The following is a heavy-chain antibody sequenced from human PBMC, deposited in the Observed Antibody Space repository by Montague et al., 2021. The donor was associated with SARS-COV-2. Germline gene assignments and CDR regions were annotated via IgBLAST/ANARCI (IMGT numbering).Heavy chain of an antibody. V-gene: IGHV4-4*07. CDR1: GDSISSFY. J-gene: IGHJ4*02. D-gene: IGHD2-15*01. CDR2: IYASGGT. Sequence: SETLSLTCTVSGDSISSFYWNWIRQPAGKEPEWIGRIYASGGTNXNPSLKSRVTMSVDTSKNQFSLKLNSVTAADTAVYYCGRGVVAATPVVDYWGRGTLVTVSS. CDR3: GRGVVAATPVVDY.